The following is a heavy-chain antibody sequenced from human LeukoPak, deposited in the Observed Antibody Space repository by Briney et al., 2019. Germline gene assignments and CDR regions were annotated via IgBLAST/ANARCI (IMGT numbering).Heavy chain of an antibody. CDR2: IKRKSDGCTT. J-gene: IGHJ4*02. CDR3: TYRGNEFGDYVVAH. CDR1: GFTFPNAW. V-gene: IGHV3-15*01. Sequence: PGGSLRLSCAASGFTFPNAWMSWVRQAPGKGLEWVGRIKRKSDGCTTDYASPVKGTLAISRDDSKDTLYLQMSSLKTEDRAVYYCTYRGNEFGDYVVAHWGEGTLVSVSS. D-gene: IGHD4-17*01.